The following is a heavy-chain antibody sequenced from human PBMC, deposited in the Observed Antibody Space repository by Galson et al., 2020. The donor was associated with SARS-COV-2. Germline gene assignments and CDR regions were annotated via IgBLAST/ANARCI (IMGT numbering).Heavy chain of an antibody. CDR1: GGSVSSGSYY. V-gene: IGHV4-61*01. CDR3: ARDIYYYDSSGYLLEADYWYFDL. J-gene: IGHJ2*01. Sequence: SETLSLTCTVSGGSVSSGSYYWSWIRQPPGKGLEWIGFIYYSGSTNYNPSLKSRFTISVDTSKNQFSLKLSSVTAADTAVYYCARDIYYYDSSGYLLEADYWYFDLWGRGTLVTVSS. CDR2: IYYSGST. D-gene: IGHD3-22*01.